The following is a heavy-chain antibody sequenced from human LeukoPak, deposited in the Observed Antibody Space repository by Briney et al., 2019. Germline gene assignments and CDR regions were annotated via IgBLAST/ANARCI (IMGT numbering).Heavy chain of an antibody. V-gene: IGHV3-30*02. J-gene: IGHJ4*02. CDR2: IRYDGSDK. Sequence: GGSLRPSCAASGFTFSSYGMHWVRQAPGKGLEWVAFIRYDGSDKHYADSVKGRFTISRDNSKDTLYLQMNSLRAEDTAVYYCAKDLELAPFDYWGQGTLVTVSS. CDR1: GFTFSSYG. CDR3: AKDLELAPFDY. D-gene: IGHD1-7*01.